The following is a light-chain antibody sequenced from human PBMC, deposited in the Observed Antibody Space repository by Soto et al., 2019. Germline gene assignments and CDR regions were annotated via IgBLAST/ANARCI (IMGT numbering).Light chain of an antibody. Sequence: AIQMTQSPSSLSASVGDRVTITCRASHGIRNDLGWYQQKPGKAPKLLIYAASSLQSGVPSRFSGSVSGTDFTLTISSLQPEDFATYYCLQDYNYPRTFGPGTKVDIK. V-gene: IGKV1-6*01. J-gene: IGKJ3*01. CDR1: HGIRND. CDR2: AAS. CDR3: LQDYNYPRT.